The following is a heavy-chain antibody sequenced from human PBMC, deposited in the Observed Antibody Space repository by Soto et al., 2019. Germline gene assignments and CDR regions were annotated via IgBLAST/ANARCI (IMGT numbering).Heavy chain of an antibody. V-gene: IGHV5-51*01. J-gene: IGHJ4*02. Sequence: GEYLKISCKGFGYNFNNHWIGWVRQMPGKGLEWIGIIYPGDSDTKYISPFQGQVTISADKSINTAYLQWNSLKASDTAMYYCARCMAMRSLDYCGQGTLVTVSS. CDR2: IYPGDSDT. CDR1: GYNFNNHW. CDR3: ARCMAMRSLDY.